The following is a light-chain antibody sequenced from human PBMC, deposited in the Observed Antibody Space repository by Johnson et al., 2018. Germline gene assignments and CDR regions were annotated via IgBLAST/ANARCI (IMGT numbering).Light chain of an antibody. Sequence: QSVLTQPPSVSAAPGQKVTISCSGSSSNIGNNYVSWYQQLPGTAPKLLIYENNKRPSGIPDRFSGSKSGTSATLGITGLQTRDEADYYGGTWGSSLSAGNVFGTGTKVTVL. J-gene: IGLJ1*01. CDR2: ENN. V-gene: IGLV1-51*02. CDR3: GTWGSSLSAGNV. CDR1: SSNIGNNY.